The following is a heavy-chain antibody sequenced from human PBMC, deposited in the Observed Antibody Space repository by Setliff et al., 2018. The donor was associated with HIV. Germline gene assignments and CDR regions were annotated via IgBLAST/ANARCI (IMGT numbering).Heavy chain of an antibody. D-gene: IGHD2-2*01. CDR2: IYGGGST. CDR3: ARRAVQDGSVTSSNWFES. Sequence: PSETLSLTCTVSGDSISNYYWSWVRQPPGKGLEWIGYIYGGGSTGYNPSLTSRVTMSADTPNNRFALKLSSVTAADTAVYYCARRAVQDGSVTSSNWFESWGQGTLVTVSS. J-gene: IGHJ5*01. V-gene: IGHV4-4*09. CDR1: GDSISNYY.